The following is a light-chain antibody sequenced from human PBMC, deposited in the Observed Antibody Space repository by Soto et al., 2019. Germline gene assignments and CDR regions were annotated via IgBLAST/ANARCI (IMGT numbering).Light chain of an antibody. Sequence: NFLLTQPHSVSESPGKTVTISCTRSSGSIASNYVQWYQQRPGSAPTTVIYEDNQRPSGVPDRFSGSIDSSSNSASLTISGLKTEDEADYSCQSYASSTVVFVGGTKVTVL. V-gene: IGLV6-57*04. CDR1: SGSIASNY. CDR3: QSYASSTVV. J-gene: IGLJ2*01. CDR2: EDN.